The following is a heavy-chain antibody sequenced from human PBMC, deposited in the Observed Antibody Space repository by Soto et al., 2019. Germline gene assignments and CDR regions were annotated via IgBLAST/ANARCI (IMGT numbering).Heavy chain of an antibody. CDR2: IYYSGST. CDR1: GGSISSGGYY. J-gene: IGHJ4*02. Sequence: PSETLPLTCTVSGGSISSGGYYWSWIRQHPGKGLEWIGYIYYSGSTYYNPSLKSRVTISVDTSKNQFSLKLSSVTAADTAVYYCATYGSGTYKPTTFDYWGQGTLVTVSS. D-gene: IGHD3-10*01. V-gene: IGHV4-31*03. CDR3: ATYGSGTYKPTTFDY.